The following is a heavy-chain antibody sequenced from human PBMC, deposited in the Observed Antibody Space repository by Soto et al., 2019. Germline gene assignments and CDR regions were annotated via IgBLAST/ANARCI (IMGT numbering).Heavy chain of an antibody. Sequence: QVQLVESGGGVVQPGRSLRLSCAASGFTFSSYGMHWVRQAPGKGLEWVAVISYDGSNKYYADSVKGRFTISRDNSKNTLYLQMSSLRAEDTAVYYCAKPVRVVVVPAALDYWGQGTLVTVSS. D-gene: IGHD2-2*01. CDR2: ISYDGSNK. CDR3: AKPVRVVVVPAALDY. J-gene: IGHJ4*02. V-gene: IGHV3-30*18. CDR1: GFTFSSYG.